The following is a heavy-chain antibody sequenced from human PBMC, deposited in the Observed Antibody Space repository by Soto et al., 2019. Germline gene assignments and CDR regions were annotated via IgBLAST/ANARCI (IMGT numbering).Heavy chain of an antibody. D-gene: IGHD2-15*01. CDR1: GFTFSSYA. Sequence: RLSCAASGFTFSSYAMSWVRQAPGKGLEWVSAISGSGGSTYYADPVKGRFTISRDNSKNTLYLQMNSLRAEDTAVYYCAIIPLVSVILSNYGMDGWGKRKTVTVYS. CDR3: AIIPLVSVILSNYGMDG. CDR2: ISGSGGST. V-gene: IGHV3-23*01. J-gene: IGHJ6*04.